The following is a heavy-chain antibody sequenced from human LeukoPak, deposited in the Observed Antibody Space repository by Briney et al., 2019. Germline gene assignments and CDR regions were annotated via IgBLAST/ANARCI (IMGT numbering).Heavy chain of an antibody. CDR2: INHSGST. CDR3: ARSRFGELLYFDY. Sequence: PSETLSLTCAVYGGSFSGYYWSWIRQPPGKGLEWIGEINHSGSTNYNPSLKSRVTISVDTSKNQFSLKLSSVTAADTAVYYCARSRFGELLYFDYWGQGTLVTVSS. J-gene: IGHJ4*02. D-gene: IGHD3-10*01. CDR1: GGSFSGYY. V-gene: IGHV4-34*01.